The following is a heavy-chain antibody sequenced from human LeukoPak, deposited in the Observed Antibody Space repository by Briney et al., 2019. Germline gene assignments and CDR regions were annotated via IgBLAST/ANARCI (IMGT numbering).Heavy chain of an antibody. D-gene: IGHD6-13*01. V-gene: IGHV4-31*03. Sequence: SQTLSLTCTVSGGSISSGGYSWSWIRQHPGQGLEWIGYIYYSGSTYYNPSLKSRVTISVDTSKNQFSLKLSSVTAADTAVYYCASSTAAGPYYFDYWGQGTLVTVSS. CDR2: IYYSGST. CDR1: GGSISSGGYS. CDR3: ASSTAAGPYYFDY. J-gene: IGHJ4*02.